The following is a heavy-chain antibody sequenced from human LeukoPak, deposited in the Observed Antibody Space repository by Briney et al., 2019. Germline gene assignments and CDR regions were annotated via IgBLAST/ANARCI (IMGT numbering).Heavy chain of an antibody. J-gene: IGHJ4*02. D-gene: IGHD6-19*01. CDR2: FYYAGST. Sequence: SETLSLTCTVSGVLISSSSYYWGWVRQPPEKGLEWIGSFYYAGSTFYHPSLKSRVTISVDTSKNQFSLNLTSVTAADTAVYYCARTAGVAVAGSRQYFDYWGQGTLVTVSS. CDR1: GVLISSSSYY. V-gene: IGHV4-39*01. CDR3: ARTAGVAVAGSRQYFDY.